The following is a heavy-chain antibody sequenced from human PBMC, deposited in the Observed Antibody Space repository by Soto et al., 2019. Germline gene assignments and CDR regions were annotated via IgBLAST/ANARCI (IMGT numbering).Heavy chain of an antibody. Sequence: PGGSLRLSWVGSGATFGTCDMHGGRQVTGKGLEWVSAIGTVFDTYYTDSVKGRFTISRENAKNSLYLQMNSLRAGDTAVYYCARGRSNDFGSSPPPKFDPWCEG. V-gene: IGHV3-13*01. CDR3: ARGRSNDFGSSPPPKFDP. J-gene: IGHJ5*02. CDR1: GATFGTCD. CDR2: IGTVFDT. D-gene: IGHD3-10*01.